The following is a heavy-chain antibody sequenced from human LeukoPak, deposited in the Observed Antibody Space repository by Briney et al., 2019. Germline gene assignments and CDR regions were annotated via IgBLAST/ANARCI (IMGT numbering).Heavy chain of an antibody. CDR1: GFTFSSYA. V-gene: IGHV3-23*01. D-gene: IGHD1-26*01. J-gene: IGHJ4*02. CDR3: ARDRSGSTH. Sequence: GGSLRLSCAVPGFTFSSYAMTWIRQAPGKGLEWVSTSDRDGNTYYADSVTGRFTISRDNSKNTLYLQMNSLRAEDTAIYYCARDRSGSTHWGQGSLVTVSS. CDR2: SDRDGNT.